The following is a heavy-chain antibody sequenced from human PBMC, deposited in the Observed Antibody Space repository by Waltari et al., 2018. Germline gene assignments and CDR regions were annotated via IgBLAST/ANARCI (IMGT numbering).Heavy chain of an antibody. CDR3: ATGAYDSSGYFDY. J-gene: IGHJ4*02. V-gene: IGHV4-59*01. CDR2: IYYSGST. CDR1: GGSISTYY. Sequence: QVQLQESGPGLGKPSETLSLTCTVSGGSISTYYWSWIRQPPGKGLEWIGYIYYSGSTNYNPSLKSRVTISVDTSKNQFSLKLSSVTAADTAVYYCATGAYDSSGYFDYWGQGTLVTVSS. D-gene: IGHD3-22*01.